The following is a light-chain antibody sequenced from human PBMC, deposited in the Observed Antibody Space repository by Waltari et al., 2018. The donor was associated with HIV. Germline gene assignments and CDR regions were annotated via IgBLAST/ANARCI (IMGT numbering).Light chain of an antibody. J-gene: IGLJ2*01. V-gene: IGLV1-44*01. Sequence: QSVLTQPPSASGTPGQRVTISCSGMRSNIGSNPVSWYQQLPGTAPKLLISDNNQRPSGVPDRFSGSKAGTSASLAISGLQSEDEGDYYCAAWDDSLDGLFGGGTKLTV. CDR3: AAWDDSLDGL. CDR2: DNN. CDR1: RSNIGSNP.